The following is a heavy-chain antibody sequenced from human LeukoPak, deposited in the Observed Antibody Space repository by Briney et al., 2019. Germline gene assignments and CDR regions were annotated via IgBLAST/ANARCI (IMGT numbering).Heavy chain of an antibody. CDR2: IYPGDSDT. CDR1: GYSFTSYW. V-gene: IGHV5-51*01. D-gene: IGHD3-22*01. Sequence: EPLKISCKGSGYSFTSYWIGWVRQMPGKGMEWMGIIYPGDSDTRYSPSFQGQATISADKSISTAYLQWSSLKASDTAMYYCARLGSYDSSGYYYFSWFDPWGQGTLVTVSS. J-gene: IGHJ5*02. CDR3: ARLGSYDSSGYYYFSWFDP.